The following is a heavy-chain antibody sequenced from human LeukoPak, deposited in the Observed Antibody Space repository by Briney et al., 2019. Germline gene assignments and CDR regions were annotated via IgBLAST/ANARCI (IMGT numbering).Heavy chain of an antibody. D-gene: IGHD3-22*01. Sequence: GGSLRLSCAASGFTFSSYAMSWVRQAPGKGLEWVSAISGSGGSTYYADSVKGRFTISRDNSKNTLYLQMNSLRAEDTAVYYCAKDRITVIVVVIAFDIWGQGTMVTVSS. CDR1: GFTFSSYA. CDR2: ISGSGGST. J-gene: IGHJ3*02. CDR3: AKDRITVIVVVIAFDI. V-gene: IGHV3-23*01.